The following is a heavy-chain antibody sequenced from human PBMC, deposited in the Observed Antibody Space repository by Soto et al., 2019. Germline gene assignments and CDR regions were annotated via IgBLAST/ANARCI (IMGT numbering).Heavy chain of an antibody. J-gene: IGHJ4*02. V-gene: IGHV1-69*08. CDR3: ARDERGYDVFTFGGIRVG. CDR2: IIPILCIA. D-gene: IGHD3-16*01. Sequence: QVQLVQSGAEVKKPGSSVKVSCKASGGTFSSYTISWVRQAPGQGLEWMGRIIPILCIANYAQKFQGRVTITEEKTTSTANRELSSRRSEDTFVYYWARDERGYDVFTFGGIRVGWGQGTLVTVSS. CDR1: GGTFSSYT.